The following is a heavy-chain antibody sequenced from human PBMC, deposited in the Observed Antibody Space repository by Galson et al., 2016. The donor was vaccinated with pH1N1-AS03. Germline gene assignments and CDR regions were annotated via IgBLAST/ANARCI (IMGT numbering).Heavy chain of an antibody. CDR2: IYYSGTT. CDR3: AKPHDYNEYEGGFDI. J-gene: IGHJ3*02. V-gene: IGHV4-61*01. CDR1: GDSVSSGPYY. Sequence: ETLSLTCTVSGDSVSSGPYYWTWIRQPPGKGLEWIGFIYYSGTTSYSPSLKSRVTISIDTSKNQFSLKLSSVTAADTAVYYCAKPHDYNEYEGGFDIWGRGTTVTVSS. D-gene: IGHD5-24*01.